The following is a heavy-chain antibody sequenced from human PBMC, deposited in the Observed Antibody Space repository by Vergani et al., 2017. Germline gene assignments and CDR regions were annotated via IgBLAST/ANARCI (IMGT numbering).Heavy chain of an antibody. D-gene: IGHD6-6*01. Sequence: QVQLQESGPGLVKPSETLSLTCTVSGGSISSYYWSWIRQPAGKGLEWIGRIYTSGSTNYNPSLKSRVTMSVDTSKNQFSLKLRSVTAADTAVYYCAIESSIAAPVPGRWAYYYYYMDVWGKGTRVTVTS. J-gene: IGHJ6*03. CDR3: AIESSIAAPVPGRWAYYYYYMDV. CDR2: IYTSGST. CDR1: GGSISSYY. V-gene: IGHV4-4*07.